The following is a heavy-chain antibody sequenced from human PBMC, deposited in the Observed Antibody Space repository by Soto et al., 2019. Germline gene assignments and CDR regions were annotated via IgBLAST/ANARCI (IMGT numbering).Heavy chain of an antibody. CDR2: ISGSADIT. V-gene: IGHV3-23*01. Sequence: PGVSLRLSCAASGFTFSKFAMSWVRQAPGKGLEWVSTISGSADITFNADSVKGRFTTSRDNSKNTLFVQMDSLRVEDTAVYYCAKDIAAGQGYRIFDSWGQGTLVTVSS. D-gene: IGHD5-18*01. J-gene: IGHJ4*02. CDR1: GFTFSKFA. CDR3: AKDIAAGQGYRIFDS.